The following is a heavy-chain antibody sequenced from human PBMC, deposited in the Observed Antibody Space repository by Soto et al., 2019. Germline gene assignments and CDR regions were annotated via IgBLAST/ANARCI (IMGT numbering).Heavy chain of an antibody. CDR1: GDTFSSYA. D-gene: IGHD1-7*01. J-gene: IGHJ6*02. CDR2: IIPIFGTA. CDR3: ASITGTSGYYYGMDV. Sequence: GASVKVSCKASGDTFSSYAISWVRQAPGQGLEWMGGIIPIFGTANYAQKFQGRVTITADESTSTAYMELSSLRSEDTAVYYCASITGTSGYYYGMDVWGQGTTVTVSS. V-gene: IGHV1-69*13.